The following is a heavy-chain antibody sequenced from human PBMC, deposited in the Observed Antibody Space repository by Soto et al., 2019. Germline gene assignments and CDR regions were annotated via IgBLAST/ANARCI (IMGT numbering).Heavy chain of an antibody. CDR3: AKSQGNYYGSGSLDAFDI. Sequence: EVQLLESGGGLVQPGGSLRLSCAASGFTFSSYAMSWVRQAPGKGLEWGSAISGSGGSTYYADSVKGRFTISRDNSKNTLYLQMNSLRAEDTAVYYCAKSQGNYYGSGSLDAFDIWGQGTMVTVSS. J-gene: IGHJ3*02. CDR1: GFTFSSYA. CDR2: ISGSGGST. V-gene: IGHV3-23*01. D-gene: IGHD3-10*01.